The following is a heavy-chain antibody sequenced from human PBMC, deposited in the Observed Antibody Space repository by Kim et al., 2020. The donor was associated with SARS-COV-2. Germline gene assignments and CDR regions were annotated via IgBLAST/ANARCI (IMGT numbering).Heavy chain of an antibody. Sequence: SETLSLTCTVSGGSVSSGSYYWSWIRQPPGKGLEWIGYIYYSGSTNYNPSLKSRVTISVDTSKNQFSLKLSSVTAADTAVYYCASYIRGYSGYDPSYYFDYWGQGTLVTVSS. V-gene: IGHV4-61*01. CDR3: ASYIRGYSGYDPSYYFDY. J-gene: IGHJ4*02. CDR2: IYYSGST. CDR1: GGSVSSGSYY. D-gene: IGHD5-12*01.